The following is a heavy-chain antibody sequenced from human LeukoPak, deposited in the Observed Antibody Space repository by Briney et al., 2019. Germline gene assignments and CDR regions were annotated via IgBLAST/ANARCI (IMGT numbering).Heavy chain of an antibody. V-gene: IGHV1-18*01. CDR2: ISAYNGNT. CDR1: GYSFTSYG. Sequence: ASVKVSCKASGYSFTSYGISWVRQAPGQGLEWMGWISAYNGNTNYAQKLQGRVTMTTDTSTSTAYMELRSLRSDDTAVYYCARQYSGYDAEDYWGQGTLVTVSS. D-gene: IGHD5-12*01. CDR3: ARQYSGYDAEDY. J-gene: IGHJ4*02.